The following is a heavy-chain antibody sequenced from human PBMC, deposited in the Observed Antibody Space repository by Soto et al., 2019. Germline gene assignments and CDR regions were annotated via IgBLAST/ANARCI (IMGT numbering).Heavy chain of an antibody. CDR2: YSGSGGST. V-gene: IGHV3-23*01. D-gene: IGHD6-6*01. CDR3: AKSGIAARDAFDI. J-gene: IGHJ3*02. Sequence: GGSLRLSCAASGFTFSSYAMSWVRQAPGKGLEWVSAYSGSGGSTYYADSVKGRFTISRDNSKNTLYLQMNSLSAEDTALYSCAKSGIAARDAFDIWGQGTMVTVSS. CDR1: GFTFSSYA.